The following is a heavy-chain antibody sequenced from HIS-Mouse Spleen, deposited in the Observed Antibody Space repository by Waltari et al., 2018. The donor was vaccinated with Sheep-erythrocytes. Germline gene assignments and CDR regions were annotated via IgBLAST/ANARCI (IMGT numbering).Heavy chain of an antibody. Sequence: EVQLVESGGGLVKPGGSLRLSCAASGFTFSSYSMNWVRQAPGKGLEWVTSRSISSSTISYADSVKGRVTIPRDNAKNSLYLQMNSLRAEDTAVYYCARVASGATFDYWGQGTLVTVSS. V-gene: IGHV3-21*01. CDR2: RSISSSTI. CDR3: ARVASGATFDY. J-gene: IGHJ4*02. CDR1: GFTFSSYS. D-gene: IGHD1-26*01.